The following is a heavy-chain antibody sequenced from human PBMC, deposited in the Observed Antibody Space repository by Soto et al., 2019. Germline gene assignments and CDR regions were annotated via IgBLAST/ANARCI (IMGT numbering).Heavy chain of an antibody. Sequence: QLQLRESGPGLVQPAQTLSLTCTVAGGSITGGFSYWTWLRQHPGKGLEWVGHIYYSGTAYYNPSLKSRVDISVDPSQNRFSLKLASVTAAATAMYFCARSLPGGTIFYMDIWGEGTTVTVSS. CDR2: IYYSGTA. CDR3: ARSLPGGTIFYMDI. J-gene: IGHJ6*03. CDR1: GGSITGGFSY. V-gene: IGHV4-31*03. D-gene: IGHD1-26*01.